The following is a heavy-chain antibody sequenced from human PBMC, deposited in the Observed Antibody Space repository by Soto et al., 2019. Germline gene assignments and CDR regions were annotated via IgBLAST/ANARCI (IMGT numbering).Heavy chain of an antibody. CDR2: IRSKAYGGTT. CDR1: GFTFGDYA. D-gene: IGHD3-3*01. V-gene: IGHV3-49*04. CDR3: TRVSGGYYDFWSGYGAFDY. Sequence: GGSLRLSCTASGFTFGDYAMSWVRQATGKGLEWVGFIRSKAYGGTTEYAASVKGRFTISRDDSKSIAYLQMNSLKTEDTAVYYCTRVSGGYYDFWSGYGAFDYWGQGTLVTVSS. J-gene: IGHJ4*02.